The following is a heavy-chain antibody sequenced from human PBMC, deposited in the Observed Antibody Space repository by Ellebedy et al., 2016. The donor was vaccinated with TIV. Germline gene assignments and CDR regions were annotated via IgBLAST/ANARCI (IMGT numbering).Heavy chain of an antibody. J-gene: IGHJ3*01. V-gene: IGHV4-30-4*01. CDR2: IYYSGTT. D-gene: IGHD3-10*01. CDR1: GGSMISNDHY. CDR3: ARGGGDRPHALDV. Sequence: MPSETLSLTCTVSGGSMISNDHYWSWVRQPPGKGLEWIGYIYYSGTTYYNPSLKHRLTMSVDKSNSQVSLKLTSVTATDTAVYYCARGGGDRPHALDVWGQGTKVTVSS.